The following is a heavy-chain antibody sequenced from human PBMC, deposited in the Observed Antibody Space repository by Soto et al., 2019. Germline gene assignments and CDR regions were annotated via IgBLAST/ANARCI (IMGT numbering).Heavy chain of an antibody. D-gene: IGHD6-13*01. CDR3: AKDMYSRGKGRGFYGMDV. CDR1: GFTFSSYA. J-gene: IGHJ6*02. CDR2: ISGSGGST. Sequence: GGSLRLSCAASGFTFSSYAMSWVRQAPGKGLEWVSAISGSGGSTYYADSVKGRFTISRDNSENTLYLQMNSLRAEDTAVYYCAKDMYSRGKGRGFYGMDVWGQGTTVTVSS. V-gene: IGHV3-23*01.